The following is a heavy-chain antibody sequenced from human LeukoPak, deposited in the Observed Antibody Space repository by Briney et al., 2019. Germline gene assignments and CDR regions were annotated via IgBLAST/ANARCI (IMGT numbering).Heavy chain of an antibody. CDR3: ARGNLEKSDY. D-gene: IGHD1-1*01. CDR1: GYTFTSYT. J-gene: IGHJ4*02. V-gene: IGHV1-3*04. CDR2: INTGNGNT. Sequence: ASVKVSCKASGYTFTSYTIHWVRQAPGQRLEWMGWINTGNGNTEYSQKFQGRVTMTRDTSISTAYMELSRLRSDDTAVYYCARGNLEKSDYWGQGTLVTVSS.